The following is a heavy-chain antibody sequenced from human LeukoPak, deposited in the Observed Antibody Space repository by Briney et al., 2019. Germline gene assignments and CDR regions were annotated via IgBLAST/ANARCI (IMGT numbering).Heavy chain of an antibody. CDR2: ISGSGGST. Sequence: GGSLRLSCAASGFTVSSNYVSWVRQAPGKGLEWVSAISGSGGSTYYADSVKGRFTISRDNSKNTLYLQMNSLRAEDTAVYYCAKEMIVVTHWGQGTLVTVSS. CDR1: GFTVSSNY. V-gene: IGHV3-23*01. J-gene: IGHJ4*02. D-gene: IGHD3-22*01. CDR3: AKEMIVVTH.